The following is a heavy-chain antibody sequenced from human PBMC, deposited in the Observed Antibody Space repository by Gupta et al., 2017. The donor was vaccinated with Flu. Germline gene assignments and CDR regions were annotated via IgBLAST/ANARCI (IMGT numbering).Heavy chain of an antibody. D-gene: IGHD4-4*01. V-gene: IGHV3-74*01. J-gene: IGHJ5*02. CDR3: ARVPYSGYSTFDP. CDR2: IDPDGSTI. CDR1: FSRYW. Sequence: FSRYWMHWVRQTPGTGLVWISRIDPDGSTINYADSVKDRFTISRDNAKNTLYLQMNSLRVEDTAVYYCARVPYSGYSTFDPWGQGTLVTVSS.